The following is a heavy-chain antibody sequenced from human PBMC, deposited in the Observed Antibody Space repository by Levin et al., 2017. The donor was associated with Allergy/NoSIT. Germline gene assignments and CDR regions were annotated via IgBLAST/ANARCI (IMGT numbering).Heavy chain of an antibody. Sequence: GESLKISCAASGFTFSSYGMHWVRQAPGKGLEWVAVISYDGSNKYYADSVKGRFTISRDNSKNTLYLQMNSLRAEDTAVYYCAKDQCGGDCYFYDYWGQGTLVTVSS. CDR1: GFTFSSYG. CDR3: AKDQCGGDCYFYDY. CDR2: ISYDGSNK. D-gene: IGHD2-21*02. V-gene: IGHV3-30*18. J-gene: IGHJ4*02.